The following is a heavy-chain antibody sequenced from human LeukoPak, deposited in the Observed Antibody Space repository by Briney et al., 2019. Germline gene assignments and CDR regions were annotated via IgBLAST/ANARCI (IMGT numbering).Heavy chain of an antibody. CDR2: IYYSGST. D-gene: IGHD6-13*01. V-gene: IGHV4-30-4*01. Sequence: PSQTLSLTCTVSGGSISSGDYYWSWIRQPPGKGLKWIGYIYYSGSTYYNPSLKSRVTISVDTSKNQFSLKLSSVTAADTAVYYCARVRGYSSIRWYFDLWGRGTLVTVSS. CDR1: GGSISSGDYY. CDR3: ARVRGYSSIRWYFDL. J-gene: IGHJ2*01.